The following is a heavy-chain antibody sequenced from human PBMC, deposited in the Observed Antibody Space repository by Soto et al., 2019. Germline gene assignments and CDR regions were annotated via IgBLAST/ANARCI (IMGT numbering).Heavy chain of an antibody. J-gene: IGHJ4*02. V-gene: IGHV3-23*01. D-gene: IGHD3-10*01. Sequence: PGGSLRLSCAASGFAFSDYAMNWVRQAPGKGLEWASAISGGAGDTYYADSVKGRFTISRDNSKNTLYLQMKSLRAEDTAIYYCAKSSRITLVRGVTDYWGQGTLVTVSS. CDR2: ISGGAGDT. CDR1: GFAFSDYA. CDR3: AKSSRITLVRGVTDY.